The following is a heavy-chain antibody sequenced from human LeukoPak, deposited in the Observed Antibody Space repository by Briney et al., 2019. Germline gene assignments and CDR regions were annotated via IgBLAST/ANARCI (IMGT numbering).Heavy chain of an antibody. CDR3: ARVSSSWPYYYYYYMDV. V-gene: IGHV3-53*01. CDR2: IYSGGST. Sequence: EPGGSLRLSCAASGFTVSSNYMSWVRQAPGKGLEWVSVIYSGGSTYYADSVKGRFTISRDNSKNTLYLQMNSLRAEDTAAYYCARVSSSWPYYYYYYMDVWGKGTTVTVSS. D-gene: IGHD6-13*01. CDR1: GFTVSSNY. J-gene: IGHJ6*03.